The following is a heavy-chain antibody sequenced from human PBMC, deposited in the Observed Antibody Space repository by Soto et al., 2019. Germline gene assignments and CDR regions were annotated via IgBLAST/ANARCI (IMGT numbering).Heavy chain of an antibody. Sequence: QLQLRESGPGLVKPSETLSLTCNVSGVSISDTSYYWGWIRQPPGKGLEWIGTVYFNGKTFYNPSLKSRLTISVDRSKNQISLRLTSVTAADTAVYYCARQASYWGQGTLVAVSS. CDR3: ARQASY. CDR2: VYFNGKT. CDR1: GVSISDTSYY. J-gene: IGHJ4*02. V-gene: IGHV4-39*01.